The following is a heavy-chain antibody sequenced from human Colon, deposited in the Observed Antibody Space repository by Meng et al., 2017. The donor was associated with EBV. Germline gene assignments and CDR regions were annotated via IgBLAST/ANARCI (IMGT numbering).Heavy chain of an antibody. J-gene: IGHJ4*02. CDR2: IYHSGST. Sequence: QGQVQESGPGLLKPSGTLSLTCAVAGGSLSSRNWWSWVRQPPGKGLEWIGEIYHSGSTNYNPSLKSRVTISVDESKNQFSLRLSSVTAADTAVYYCARVGAYCGGDCYHPRWGQGTLVTVSS. CDR1: GGSLSSRNW. V-gene: IGHV4-4*02. D-gene: IGHD2-21*02. CDR3: ARVGAYCGGDCYHPR.